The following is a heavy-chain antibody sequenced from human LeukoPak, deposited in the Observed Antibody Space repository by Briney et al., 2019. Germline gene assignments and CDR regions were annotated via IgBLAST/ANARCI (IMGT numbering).Heavy chain of an antibody. CDR3: ARRGFIRWFDP. CDR1: GGSFSGYY. Sequence: SETLSLTCAVYGGSFSGYYWSWIRQPPGKGLEWIGEINHSGSTNYNPSLKSRVTISVDTSKNQFSLKLGSVTAADTAVYYCARRGFIRWFDPWGQGTLVTVSS. CDR2: INHSGST. D-gene: IGHD3-16*02. V-gene: IGHV4-34*01. J-gene: IGHJ5*02.